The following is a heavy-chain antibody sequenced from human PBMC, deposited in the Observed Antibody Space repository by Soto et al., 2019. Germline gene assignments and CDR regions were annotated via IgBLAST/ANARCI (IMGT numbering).Heavy chain of an antibody. D-gene: IGHD6-13*01. CDR1: GFTFSSYA. V-gene: IGHV3-23*01. CDR3: ANDQAAAGTISSYFQH. J-gene: IGHJ1*01. Sequence: EVQLLESGGGLVQPEGSLRLSCAASGFTFSSYAMNWVRQAPGKGLEWVSGISGGGGSTYYADSVKCRFTISRDNSKDTLYLQVNSLRAEDTAVYYCANDQAAAGTISSYFQHWGQGTLVTVSS. CDR2: ISGGGGST.